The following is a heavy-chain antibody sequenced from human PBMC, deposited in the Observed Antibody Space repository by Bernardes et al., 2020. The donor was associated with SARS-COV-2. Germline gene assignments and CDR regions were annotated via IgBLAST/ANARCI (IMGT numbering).Heavy chain of an antibody. CDR1: GFTFSSYA. Sequence: GGSLRLSCAASGFTFSSYAMSWVRQAPGKGLEWVSAISGSGGSTYYGDSVKGRFTISRDNSKNTLYLQINSLRAEDTAVYYCAKGGPAGTIFGVVIIEDGFDIWGQGTMVTVSS. CDR2: ISGSGGST. CDR3: AKGGPAGTIFGVVIIEDGFDI. D-gene: IGHD3-3*01. J-gene: IGHJ3*02. V-gene: IGHV3-23*01.